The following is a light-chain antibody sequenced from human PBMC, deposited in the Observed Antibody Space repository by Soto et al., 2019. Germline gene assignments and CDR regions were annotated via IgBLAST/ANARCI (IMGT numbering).Light chain of an antibody. CDR1: QSVNSN. Sequence: ILMTQSPATLSVSPGERATLSCRASQSVNSNLAWYQQKPGQAPRLLIYGASTRATGIPARFSGSGSGTEFTLTISSLQSEDFAVYYCQQYNDWPAWTFGQGTKVEIK. CDR2: GAS. J-gene: IGKJ1*01. V-gene: IGKV3-15*01. CDR3: QQYNDWPAWT.